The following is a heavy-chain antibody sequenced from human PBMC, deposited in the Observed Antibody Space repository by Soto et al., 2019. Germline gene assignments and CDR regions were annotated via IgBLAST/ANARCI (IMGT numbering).Heavy chain of an antibody. Sequence: ASVKVSCKASGYTFTGYYMHWVRQAPGQGLEWMGWINPNSGGTNYAQKFQGWVTMTRDTSISTAYMELSRLRSDDTAVYYCARAPYCSGGSCYSDFDYWGQGTLVTV. V-gene: IGHV1-2*04. CDR3: ARAPYCSGGSCYSDFDY. CDR2: INPNSGGT. J-gene: IGHJ4*02. CDR1: GYTFTGYY. D-gene: IGHD2-15*01.